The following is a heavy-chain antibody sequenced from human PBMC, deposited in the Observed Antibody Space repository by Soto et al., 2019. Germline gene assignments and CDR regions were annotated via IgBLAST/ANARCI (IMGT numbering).Heavy chain of an antibody. D-gene: IGHD3-10*01. CDR2: LTGSSSNI. V-gene: IGHV3-23*01. Sequence: GGSLRLSCAASGFTFSSYAMSWVRQAPGKGLEWTSTLTGSSSNIYYADSVKGRFAISRDNSRNTLYLQMNSLTAEDTAVYYCANGRATYGLLTHDYWGQGTLVTVSS. CDR3: ANGRATYGLLTHDY. J-gene: IGHJ4*02. CDR1: GFTFSSYA.